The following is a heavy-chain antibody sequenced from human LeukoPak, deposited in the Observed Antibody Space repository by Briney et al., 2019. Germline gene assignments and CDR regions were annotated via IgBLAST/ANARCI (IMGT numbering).Heavy chain of an antibody. Sequence: PSETLSLTCAVYGGSFSGYYWSWIRQPPGKGLEWIGEINHSGSTNYNPSLKSRVTISVDTSKNQFSLKLSSVTAADTAVYYCVRGGDIVVVPAATRFGPWGQGTLVTVSS. J-gene: IGHJ5*02. V-gene: IGHV4-34*01. CDR3: VRGGDIVVVPAATRFGP. CDR1: GGSFSGYY. CDR2: INHSGST. D-gene: IGHD2-2*01.